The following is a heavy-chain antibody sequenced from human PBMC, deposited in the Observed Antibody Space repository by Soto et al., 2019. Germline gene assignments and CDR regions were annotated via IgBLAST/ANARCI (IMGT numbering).Heavy chain of an antibody. Sequence: PGGSLRLSCAASGFTFSSFGMHWVRQAPDKGLQWVAVISYDGSDKYYADSVKGRFTISRNDSTNTMYLQMNSLRPEDTAVYYCAKTSGYDYVWGSSGLDSWGQGTRVTVSS. CDR1: GFTFSSFG. CDR3: AKTSGYDYVWGSSGLDS. J-gene: IGHJ5*01. D-gene: IGHD3-16*01. CDR2: ISYDGSDK. V-gene: IGHV3-30*18.